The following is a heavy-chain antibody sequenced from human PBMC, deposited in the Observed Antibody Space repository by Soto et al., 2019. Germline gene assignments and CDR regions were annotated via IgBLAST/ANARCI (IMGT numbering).Heavy chain of an antibody. V-gene: IGHV3-23*01. CDR2: ISGSGGST. CDR3: AKDQRSVTRANWFDP. CDR1: GFTFSSYA. Sequence: PGGSLRLSCAASGFTFSSYAMSWVRQAPGKGLEWVSAISGSGGSTYYADSVKGRFTISRDNSKNTLYLQMNSLRAEDTAVYYCAKDQRSVTRANWFDPWGQGTLVTVSS. J-gene: IGHJ5*02. D-gene: IGHD4-17*01.